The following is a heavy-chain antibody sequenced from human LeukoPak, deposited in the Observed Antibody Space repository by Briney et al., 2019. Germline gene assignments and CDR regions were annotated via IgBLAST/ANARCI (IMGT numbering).Heavy chain of an antibody. CDR2: FDPGDGET. J-gene: IGHJ4*02. D-gene: IGHD5-12*01. CDR3: ATDLGYSGYEPFDY. V-gene: IGHV1-24*01. CDR1: GYTLTELS. Sequence: ASVKVSCKVSGYTLTELSMHWVRQAPGKGLEWMGGFDPGDGETIYAQKFQGRVTMTEDTSTDTAYMELSSLRSEDTAVYYCATDLGYSGYEPFDYWGQGTLVTVSS.